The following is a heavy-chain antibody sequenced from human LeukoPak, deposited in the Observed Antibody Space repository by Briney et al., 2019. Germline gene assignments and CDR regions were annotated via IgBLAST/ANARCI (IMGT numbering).Heavy chain of an antibody. V-gene: IGHV1-69*04. CDR1: GGTFSSYA. CDR3: ARAGGPYYYDSSGYYENFDY. CDR2: IIPIFGIA. Sequence: ASVKVSCKASGGTFSSYAISWVRQPPGPGLEWMGRIIPIFGIANYAQKFQGRVTITADKFTSTAYMELSSLRSEDTAVYYCARAGGPYYYDSSGYYENFDYWGQGTLVTVSS. J-gene: IGHJ4*02. D-gene: IGHD3-22*01.